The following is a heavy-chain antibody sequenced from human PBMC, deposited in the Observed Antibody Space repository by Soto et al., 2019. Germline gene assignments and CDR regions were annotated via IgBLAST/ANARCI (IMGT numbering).Heavy chain of an antibody. CDR2: VSGSGDST. CDR1: RFTFSNYA. Sequence: GGSLRLSCATSRFTFSNYAMSWVRQPPGKGLEWVSAVSGSGDSTYYADSVQGRFTIYRDNAKNTLYLQMNSLRAEDTAVYYCARDRDGYSYFDYWGQGTLVTVSS. CDR3: ARDRDGYSYFDY. V-gene: IGHV3-23*01. J-gene: IGHJ4*02. D-gene: IGHD5-18*01.